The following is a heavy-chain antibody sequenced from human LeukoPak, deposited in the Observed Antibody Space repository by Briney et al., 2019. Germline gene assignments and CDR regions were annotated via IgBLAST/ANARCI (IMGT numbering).Heavy chain of an antibody. CDR1: GYTFTSYG. CDR3: ARVSLLWFGELLSDYFDY. Sequence: ASVKVSCKASGYTFTSYGISWVRQAPGQGLEWMGWISAYNDNTNYAQKLQGRVTMTTDTSTSTAYMELRSLRSDDTAVYYCARVSLLWFGELLSDYFDYWGQGTLVTVSS. J-gene: IGHJ4*02. CDR2: ISAYNDNT. D-gene: IGHD3-10*01. V-gene: IGHV1-18*01.